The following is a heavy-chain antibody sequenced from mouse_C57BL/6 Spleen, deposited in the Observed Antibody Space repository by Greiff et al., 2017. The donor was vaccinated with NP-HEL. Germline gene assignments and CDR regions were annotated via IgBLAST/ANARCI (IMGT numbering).Heavy chain of an antibody. CDR2: INPNNGGS. CDR1: GYTFTDYY. J-gene: IGHJ4*01. D-gene: IGHD1-1*01. V-gene: IGHV1-26*01. Sequence: EVQLQQSGPELVKPGASVKISCKASGYTFTDYYMNWVKQSHGKSLEWIGDINPNNGGSSYNQKFKGKATLTVDKSSSTAYMELRSLTSEDSAVYYCARGAFVTTLLGGYAMDYWGQGTSVTDSS. CDR3: ARGAFVTTLLGGYAMDY.